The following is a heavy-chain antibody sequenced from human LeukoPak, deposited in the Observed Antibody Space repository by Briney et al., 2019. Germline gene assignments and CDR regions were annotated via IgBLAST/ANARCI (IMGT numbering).Heavy chain of an antibody. V-gene: IGHV4-39*07. J-gene: IGHJ3*01. CDR1: GGSISSSSYY. CDR3: ARHRDGYTP. Sequence: SETLSLTCTVSGGSISSSSYYWGWIRQPPGKGLEWIGSIYHSGSTYYNPSLKSRVTISVDTSKNKFSLKLSSVTAADTAVYYCARHRDGYTPWGQGTMVTVSS. CDR2: IYHSGST. D-gene: IGHD5-24*01.